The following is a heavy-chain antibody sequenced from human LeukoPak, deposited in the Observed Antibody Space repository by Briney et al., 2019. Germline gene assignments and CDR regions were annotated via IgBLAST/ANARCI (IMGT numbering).Heavy chain of an antibody. J-gene: IGHJ6*02. CDR3: ARDGSTTVSKGGAYYYGMDV. Sequence: SQTLSLTCTVSGGSISSGSYYWSWIRQPAGKGLEWIGRIYTSGSTNYNPSLKSRVTLSVDTSKNQFSLKLSSVTAADTAVYYCARDGSTTVSKGGAYYYGMDVWGQGTTVTVSS. D-gene: IGHD4-17*01. CDR2: IYTSGST. V-gene: IGHV4-61*02. CDR1: GGSISSGSYY.